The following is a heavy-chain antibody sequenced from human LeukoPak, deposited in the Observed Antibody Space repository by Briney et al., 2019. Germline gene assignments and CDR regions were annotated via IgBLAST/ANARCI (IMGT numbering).Heavy chain of an antibody. CDR2: IYPGDSDT. J-gene: IGHJ4*02. CDR1: GYSFTSYW. D-gene: IGHD5-18*01. Sequence: GESLKISCKGSGYSFTSYWIGWARQMPGEGLERMGIIYPGDSDTRYSPSSQGQVTISADKSISTAYLQWSSLKASDTAMYYCARGPDTAMVSLDYWGQGTLVTVSS. CDR3: ARGPDTAMVSLDY. V-gene: IGHV5-51*01.